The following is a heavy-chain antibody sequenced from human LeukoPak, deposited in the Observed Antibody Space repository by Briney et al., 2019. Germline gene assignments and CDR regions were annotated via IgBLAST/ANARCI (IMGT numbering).Heavy chain of an antibody. CDR3: ARGVVSYYYGSGSYRFDP. Sequence: SETLSLTCTVSGGSVSSGSYYWSWIRQPPGKGLEWIGYIYYSGSTNYNPSLKSRVTISVDTSKNQFSLKLSSVTAADTAVYYCARGVVSYYYGSGSYRFDPWGQGTLVTVSS. D-gene: IGHD3-10*01. J-gene: IGHJ5*02. CDR1: GGSVSSGSYY. V-gene: IGHV4-61*01. CDR2: IYYSGST.